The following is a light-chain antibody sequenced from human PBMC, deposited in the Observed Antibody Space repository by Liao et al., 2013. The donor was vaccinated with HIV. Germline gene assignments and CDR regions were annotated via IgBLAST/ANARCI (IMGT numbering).Light chain of an antibody. CDR1: KLGDKY. Sequence: SFDLTQPPSMSVSPGQTASITCSGDKLGDKYACWYQQKPGQSPVLVIYQDSKRPSGIPERFSGSNSGNTATLTISGTQAMDEADYYCQAWDSSTVWVFGGGTKLTVL. V-gene: IGLV3-1*01. CDR3: QAWDSSTVWV. CDR2: QDS. J-gene: IGLJ3*02.